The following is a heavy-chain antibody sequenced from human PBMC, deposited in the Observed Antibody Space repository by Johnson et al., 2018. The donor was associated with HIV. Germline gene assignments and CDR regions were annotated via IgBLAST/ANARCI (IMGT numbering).Heavy chain of an antibody. CDR3: ASEVRGVIDI. CDR1: GFTFSTYG. D-gene: IGHD3-10*01. CDR2: ISGTGGTT. Sequence: EVQLVESGGGLVKPGGSLRLSCAASGFTFSTYGMTWVRQAPGKGLEWVSAISGTGGTTYYADSVRGRFSISRDKSKDTLYLQMNSLRVEDTAVYYCASEVRGVIDIWGQGTMVTVSS. V-gene: IGHV3-23*04. J-gene: IGHJ3*02.